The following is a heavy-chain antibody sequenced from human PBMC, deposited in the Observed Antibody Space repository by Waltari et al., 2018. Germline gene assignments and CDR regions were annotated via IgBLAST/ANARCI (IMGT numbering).Heavy chain of an antibody. J-gene: IGHJ4*02. CDR1: GYTFTGYY. CDR2: INPNSGGT. CDR3: ARGRDRYCSGGSCYQPFDY. Sequence: QVQLVQSGAEVKKPGASVKVSCKASGYTFTGYYMHWVRQAPGQGLEWMGRINPNSGGTNYAQKFQGRVTMTRDTSISTAYMELSRLRSDDTAVYYCARGRDRYCSGGSCYQPFDYWGQGTLVTVSS. V-gene: IGHV1-2*06. D-gene: IGHD2-15*01.